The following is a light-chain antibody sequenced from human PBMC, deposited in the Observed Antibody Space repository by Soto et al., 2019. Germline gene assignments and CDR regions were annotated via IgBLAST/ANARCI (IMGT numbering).Light chain of an antibody. CDR3: SSYTSSSTLYV. Sequence: LTQPASVSGSPGQSITISCTGTSSDVGGYNYVSWYQQHPGKAPKLMIYDVSNRPSGVSNRFSGSKSGNTASLTISGLQAEDEADYYCSSYTSSSTLYVFGTGTKVTIL. J-gene: IGLJ1*01. CDR1: SSDVGGYNY. CDR2: DVS. V-gene: IGLV2-14*01.